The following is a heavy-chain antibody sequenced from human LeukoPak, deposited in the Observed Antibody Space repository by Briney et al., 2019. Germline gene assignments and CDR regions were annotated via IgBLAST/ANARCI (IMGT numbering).Heavy chain of an antibody. D-gene: IGHD3-10*01. Sequence: RGCLRLSCAASGFTLTNFVMTWVRQPPGKGLEWVSSILGGGERTDYADSVKGPFTISRDNSKNTLYLQMSRLRGEDTAVYYCAKNYESGRGVPYCMDVWGQGTTVTVSS. CDR3: AKNYESGRGVPYCMDV. CDR2: ILGGGERT. J-gene: IGHJ6*02. CDR1: GFTLTNFV. V-gene: IGHV3-23*01.